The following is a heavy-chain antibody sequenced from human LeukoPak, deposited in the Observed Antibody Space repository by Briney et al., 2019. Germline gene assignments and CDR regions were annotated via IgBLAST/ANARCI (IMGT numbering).Heavy chain of an antibody. Sequence: ASVKVSCKASGYTFTGYYMHWVRQAPGKGLEWMGGFDPEDGETIYAQKFQGRVTMTEDTSTDTAYMELSSLRSEDTAVYYCATGSLRFLEWLYYFDYWGQGTLVTVSS. CDR1: GYTFTGYY. CDR2: FDPEDGET. D-gene: IGHD3-3*01. V-gene: IGHV1-24*01. CDR3: ATGSLRFLEWLYYFDY. J-gene: IGHJ4*02.